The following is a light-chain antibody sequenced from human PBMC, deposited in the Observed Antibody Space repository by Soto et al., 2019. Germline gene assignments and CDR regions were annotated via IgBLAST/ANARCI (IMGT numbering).Light chain of an antibody. CDR3: MQGTHWPIT. V-gene: IGKV2-30*02. J-gene: IGKJ5*01. Sequence: DIVMTQTPLSSPVTVGQPASISCRSSQSLVHSDGIANFSWFQQRPGRSPRRLIYKVSNRDSGVPARFSGSGSGTDFALKISRVEAEDVGVYYCMQGTHWPITFAQGTRLEIK. CDR1: QSLVHSDGIAN. CDR2: KVS.